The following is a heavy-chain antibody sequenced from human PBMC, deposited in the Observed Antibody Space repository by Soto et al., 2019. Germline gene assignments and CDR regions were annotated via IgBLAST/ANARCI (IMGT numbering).Heavy chain of an antibody. D-gene: IGHD6-13*01. Sequence: QGQLLESGGGVVQPGRSLRLSCAASGLSFSSSAMHWVRQAPGKGLEWVAMISHDGSHEYYGDSVKGRFSVSRDNSHNILHHLMNRRTVADTAVYFCARNSDHSWVRGWFDPWGQGTLVTVSS. CDR1: GLSFSSSA. J-gene: IGHJ5*02. CDR2: ISHDGSHE. CDR3: ARNSDHSWVRGWFDP. V-gene: IGHV3-30-3*01.